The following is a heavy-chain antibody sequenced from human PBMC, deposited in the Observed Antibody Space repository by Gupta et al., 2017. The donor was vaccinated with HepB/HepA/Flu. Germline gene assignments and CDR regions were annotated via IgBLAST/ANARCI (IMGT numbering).Heavy chain of an antibody. D-gene: IGHD1-26*01. V-gene: IGHV3-23*01. CDR3: AKDAGSGRKAFDY. J-gene: IGHJ4*02. CDR2: ISGSGGST. CDR1: GFPFSSYA. Sequence: EVQLLESGGGLVQPGGSLRLSCAASGFPFSSYAMSWVRQAPGKGLEWVSAISGSGGSTYYADSVKGRFTISRDNSKNTMYLQLKSMRAEDTAVYYCAKDAGSGRKAFDYGGQGTLVTVYS.